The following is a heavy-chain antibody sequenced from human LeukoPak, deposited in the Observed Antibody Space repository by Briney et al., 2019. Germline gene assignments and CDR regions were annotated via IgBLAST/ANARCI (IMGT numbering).Heavy chain of an antibody. CDR1: GFTVSSNY. D-gene: IGHD3-16*01. V-gene: IGHV3-53*05. CDR3: AKDQQLLGGRGYFDY. CDR2: IYSGGRT. Sequence: GGSLRLSCAASGFTVSSNYMIWVRQAPGKGLEWVSVIYSGGRTYYIDSVKGRFTISRDISKNTLYLQMNSLRAEDTAVYYCAKDQQLLGGRGYFDYWGQGTLVTVSS. J-gene: IGHJ4*02.